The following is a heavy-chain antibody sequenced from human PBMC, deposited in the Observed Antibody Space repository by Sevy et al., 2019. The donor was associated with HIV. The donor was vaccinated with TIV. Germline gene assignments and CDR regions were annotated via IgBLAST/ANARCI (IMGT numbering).Heavy chain of an antibody. J-gene: IGHJ3*02. CDR1: GFTFSSYS. Sequence: GGSLRLSCAASGFTFSSYSMNWVRQAPGKGLEWVSYISSSSTIYYADSVKGRFTISRDNAKNSLYLQMNSLRDEDTAVYYCAKEGIAAAGDAFDIWGQGTMVTVSS. CDR3: AKEGIAAAGDAFDI. CDR2: ISSSSTI. D-gene: IGHD6-13*01. V-gene: IGHV3-48*02.